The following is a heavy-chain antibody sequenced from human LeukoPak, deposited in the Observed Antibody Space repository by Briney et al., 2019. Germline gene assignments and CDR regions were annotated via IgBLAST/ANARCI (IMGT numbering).Heavy chain of an antibody. CDR1: GFTVSSNS. J-gene: IGHJ4*02. V-gene: IGHV3-53*01. CDR3: ARETDSTLFDY. D-gene: IGHD2-2*01. CDR2: IYSDNT. Sequence: GGSLRLSCTVSGFTVSSNSMSWVRQAPGKGLEWVSFIYSDNTHYSDSVKGRFTISRDNAKNSLYLQMNSLRAEDTAVYYCARETDSTLFDYWGQGTLVTVSS.